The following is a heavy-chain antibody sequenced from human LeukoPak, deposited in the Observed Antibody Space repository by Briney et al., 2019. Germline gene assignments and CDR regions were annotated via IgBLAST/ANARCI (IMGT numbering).Heavy chain of an antibody. J-gene: IGHJ5*02. D-gene: IGHD2-15*01. CDR1: GIPFTRNG. CDR3: AREAGTVVIGRFDP. V-gene: IGHV3-30*02. CDR2: IQYDAIDI. Sequence: PGGSLRLSCAASGIPFTRNGMHWVRQAPGKGLEWVAFIQYDAIDIKYGDSVKGRFTISRDNSKNTLYLQMNSLTTEDTAVYYWAREAGTVVIGRFDPWGQGTLVTVSS.